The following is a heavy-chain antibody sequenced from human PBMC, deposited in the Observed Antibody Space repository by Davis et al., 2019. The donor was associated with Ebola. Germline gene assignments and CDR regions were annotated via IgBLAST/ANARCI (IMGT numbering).Heavy chain of an antibody. CDR1: GFTFSSYS. D-gene: IGHD3-3*01. CDR2: IPYDGNDI. Sequence: GESLKISCAASGFTFSSYSMNWVRQAPGKGLEWVAVIPYDGNDISYAESVRGRFTISRDNSKKTLYLQMNSLRAEDTAVYYCAKSGLSFGVVKYHYGMDVWGKGTTVTVSS. CDR3: AKSGLSFGVVKYHYGMDV. V-gene: IGHV3-30*18. J-gene: IGHJ6*04.